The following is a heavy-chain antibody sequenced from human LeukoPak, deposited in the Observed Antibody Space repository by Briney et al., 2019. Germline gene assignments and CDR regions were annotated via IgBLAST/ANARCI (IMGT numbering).Heavy chain of an antibody. CDR2: AYYTSNWNT. D-gene: IGHD6-25*01. CDR1: GYSVSTSGVA. J-gene: IGHJ3*01. Sequence: SQTLSLTCAISGYSVSTSGVAWDWVRQSPSRGLEWLGRAYYTSNWNTDYAVSVKSRIVVNPDTSKNQFSLQLNSVTSEDTAVYYCARGRASAFDVWGQGTMVTVSS. V-gene: IGHV6-1*01. CDR3: ARGRASAFDV.